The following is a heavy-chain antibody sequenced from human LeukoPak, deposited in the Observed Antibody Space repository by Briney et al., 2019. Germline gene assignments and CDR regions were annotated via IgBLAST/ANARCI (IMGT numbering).Heavy chain of an antibody. CDR1: GVSISSSNSY. Sequence: PSETLSLTCTASGVSISSSNSYWGWIRQPPGKGLEWIGEINHSGSTNYNPSLKSRVTISVDTSKNQFSLKLSSVTAADTAVYYCARARSSSWYAYNWFDPWGQGTLVTVSS. CDR3: ARARSSSWYAYNWFDP. CDR2: INHSGST. J-gene: IGHJ5*02. V-gene: IGHV4-39*07. D-gene: IGHD6-13*01.